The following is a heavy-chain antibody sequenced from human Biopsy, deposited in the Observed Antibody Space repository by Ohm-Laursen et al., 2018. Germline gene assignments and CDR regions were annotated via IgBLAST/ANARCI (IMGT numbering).Heavy chain of an antibody. J-gene: IGHJ1*01. Sequence: SVKVSCKAPGGTFSNYGVNWVRQAPGQGLEWLGGNIPILGTGNYAQKFQDRVTVAADTSTSTATMELRSLRSDDTVVYYCATKLTGYFHHWGQGTLAIVSS. D-gene: IGHD3-9*01. V-gene: IGHV1-69*06. CDR3: ATKLTGYFHH. CDR2: NIPILGTG. CDR1: GGTFSNYG.